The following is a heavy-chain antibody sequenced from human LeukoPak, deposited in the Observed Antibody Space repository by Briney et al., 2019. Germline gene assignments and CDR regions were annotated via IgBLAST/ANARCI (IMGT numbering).Heavy chain of an antibody. CDR2: INHSGST. J-gene: IGHJ3*02. Sequence: SETLSPTCAVYGGSFSGYYWSWIRQPPGKGLEWIGEINHSGSTNYNPSLKSRVTISVDTSKNQFSLKLSSVTAADTAVYYCARGEEGLAFDIWGQGTMVTVSS. V-gene: IGHV4-34*01. CDR3: ARGEEGLAFDI. D-gene: IGHD3-16*01. CDR1: GGSFSGYY.